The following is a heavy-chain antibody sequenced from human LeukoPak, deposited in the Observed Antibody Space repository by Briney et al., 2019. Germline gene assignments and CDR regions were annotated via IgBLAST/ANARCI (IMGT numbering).Heavy chain of an antibody. J-gene: IGHJ4*02. V-gene: IGHV3-23*01. D-gene: IGHD1-26*01. CDR2: ISDSGGST. CDR3: AKRDTTY. Sequence: GGSLRLSCAPPGLPFRTYALSWVRQAPGKGLEWVSAISDSGGSTYYADSVKGRFTISRDNSKNTLYLQMNSLRAEDTAICYCAKRDTTYWGQGTLVTVSS. CDR1: GLPFRTYA.